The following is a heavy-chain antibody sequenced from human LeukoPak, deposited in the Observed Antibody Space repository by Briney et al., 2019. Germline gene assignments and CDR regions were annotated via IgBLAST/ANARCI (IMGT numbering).Heavy chain of an antibody. V-gene: IGHV1-69*01. CDR3: ARSWAVQNTFYYFDD. D-gene: IGHD1-1*01. J-gene: IGHJ4*02. CDR2: IVPVFETI. CDR1: TDTFNNYG. Sequence: SVMVSCKASTDTFNNYGIVWVRQAPGQGLEWMGGIVPVFETIDYAQKFQGRVTLSADDSTTTAYMELNSLRSEDTAVYYCARSWAVQNTFYYFDDWGQGTLVTVSS.